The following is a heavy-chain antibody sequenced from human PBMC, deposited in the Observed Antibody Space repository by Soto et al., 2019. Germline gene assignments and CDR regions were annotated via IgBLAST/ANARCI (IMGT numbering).Heavy chain of an antibody. CDR3: AKLGVVADGNFDY. J-gene: IGHJ4*02. D-gene: IGHD2-15*01. CDR2: ISGSGGST. V-gene: IGHV3-23*01. Sequence: PGGSLRLSCAASGFTFISYAMSWVRQAPGKGLEWVSAISGSGGSTYYADSVKGRFTISRDNSKNTLYLQMNSLRAEDTAVYYCAKLGVVADGNFDYWGQGTLVTVSS. CDR1: GFTFISYA.